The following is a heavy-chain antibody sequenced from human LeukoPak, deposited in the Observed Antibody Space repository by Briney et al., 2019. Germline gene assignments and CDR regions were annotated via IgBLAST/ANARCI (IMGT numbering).Heavy chain of an antibody. CDR3: ARTLRWSSDFDY. CDR2: IYYSGST. CDR1: GGSISSGGYY. D-gene: IGHD4-23*01. V-gene: IGHV4-31*03. J-gene: IGHJ4*02. Sequence: SQTLSLTCTVSGGSISSGGYYWSWIRQHPGKGLEWIGYIYYSGSTYYNPSLKSRVTISVDTSKNQFSLKLSSVTAADTAVYYCARTLRWSSDFDYWGQGTLATVSP.